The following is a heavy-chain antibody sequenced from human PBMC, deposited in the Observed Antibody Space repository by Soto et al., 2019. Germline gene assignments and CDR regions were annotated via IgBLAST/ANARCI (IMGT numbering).Heavy chain of an antibody. CDR3: PKERLARGFDY. Sequence: EVQLLDSGGGLVQPGGSLRLSCEASGFTFSNYAMNWVRQAPGKGLEWVLGISGGGDNTYYADSVKGRFTISRDNSKNTVFLQMNSLRAEDTAVYYCPKERLARGFDYWGRGTLVTVSS. V-gene: IGHV3-23*01. CDR1: GFTFSNYA. J-gene: IGHJ4*02. CDR2: ISGGGDNT.